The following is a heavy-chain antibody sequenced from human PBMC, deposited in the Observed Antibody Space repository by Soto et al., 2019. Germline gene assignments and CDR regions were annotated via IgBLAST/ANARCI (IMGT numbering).Heavy chain of an antibody. J-gene: IGHJ6*02. Sequence: SGPTLVNPTETLTLTCTFSGFSLTSPGMCVSWIRQSPGKALEWLALIEGDDDDKYYSTSLKTRLTISKDTRKNQVVLTMANMEPADTATYYCARSIRGPRRFNGMDVWGQGTTVTAP. V-gene: IGHV2-70*13. CDR3: ARSIRGPRRFNGMDV. CDR2: IEGDDDDK. D-gene: IGHD1-20*01. CDR1: GFSLTSPGMC.